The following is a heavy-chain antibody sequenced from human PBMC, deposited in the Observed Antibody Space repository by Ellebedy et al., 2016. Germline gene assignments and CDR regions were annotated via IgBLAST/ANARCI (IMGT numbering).Heavy chain of an antibody. V-gene: IGHV1-46*01. CDR2: MRSGGGAE. D-gene: IGHD2-2*01. CDR3: ARDEEMYSTSLDY. J-gene: IGHJ4*02. CDR1: GYQFGNLY. Sequence: ASVKVSCKAYGYQFGNLYMHWLRQAPGQGLEWMGLMRSGGGAEIYARKFQGRVSFTTDTSANTVYMELASLKYEDTAIYYCARDEEMYSTSLDYWGQGTLITVSS.